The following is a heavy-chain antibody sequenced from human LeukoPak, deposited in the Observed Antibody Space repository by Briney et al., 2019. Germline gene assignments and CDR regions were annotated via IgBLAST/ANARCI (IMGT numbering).Heavy chain of an antibody. J-gene: IGHJ4*02. Sequence: PSETLSLTCTVSGGSISSYYWSWFRQPPGKGLEWIGYIYYSGSTNYNPSLKSRVTISVDTSKNQFSLKLSSVTAADTAVYYCARGLFDYWGQGTLVTVSS. CDR3: ARGLFDY. CDR1: GGSISSYY. V-gene: IGHV4-59*01. CDR2: IYYSGST.